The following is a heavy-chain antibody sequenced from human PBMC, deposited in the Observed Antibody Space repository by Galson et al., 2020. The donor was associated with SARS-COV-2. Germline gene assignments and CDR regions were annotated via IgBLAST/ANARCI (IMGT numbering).Heavy chain of an antibody. CDR1: GFTFSSHA. CDR3: ARDGQTSSGWAFDY. D-gene: IGHD6-19*01. J-gene: IGHJ4*02. CDR2: IFFDGSDK. Sequence: GGYLRLSCAASGFTFSSHAMHWVRQAPGKGLEWVAQIFFDGSDKYYGDSVKGRFTIPRDSSKNTVYLQMNNLRADDTAVYYCARDGQTSSGWAFDYWGQGTLVTVSS. V-gene: IGHV3-33*01.